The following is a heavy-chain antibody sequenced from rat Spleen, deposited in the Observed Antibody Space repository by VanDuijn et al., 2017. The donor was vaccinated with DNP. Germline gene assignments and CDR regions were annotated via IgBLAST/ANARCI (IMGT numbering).Heavy chain of an antibody. J-gene: IGHJ2*01. Sequence: EVQLVESGGGSVQPGRSLKLSCAASGFTFSDYYMAWVRQAPKKGLEWVASISSSGGTIYYRDSVKGRFTVSRDNAKNTLYLQMDSLRSEDTATYYCTKLGDYWGQGVMVTVSS. V-gene: IGHV5-25*01. CDR1: GFTFSDYY. CDR2: ISSSGGTI. CDR3: TKLGDY.